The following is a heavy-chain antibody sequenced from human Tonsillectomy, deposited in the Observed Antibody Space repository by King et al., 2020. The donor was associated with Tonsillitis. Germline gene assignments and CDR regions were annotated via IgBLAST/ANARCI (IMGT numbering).Heavy chain of an antibody. Sequence: QLPQSGPGLVKPSETLSLTCTVSGGSISSSSYYWGWIRQPPGKGLEWIGSIYYSGSTYYNPSLKSRVTISVDTSKNQFSLKLSSVTAADTAVYYCARALDSGGSWTAGLWGQGTLVTVSS. D-gene: IGHD2-15*01. CDR2: IYYSGST. J-gene: IGHJ4*02. V-gene: IGHV4-39*07. CDR3: ARALDSGGSWTAGL. CDR1: GGSISSSSYY.